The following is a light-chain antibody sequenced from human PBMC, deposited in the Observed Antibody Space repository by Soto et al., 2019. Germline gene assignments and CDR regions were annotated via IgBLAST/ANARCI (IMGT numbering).Light chain of an antibody. CDR3: QQSYSTPPT. CDR2: AAS. J-gene: IGKJ1*01. V-gene: IGKV1-39*01. CDR1: QSISSS. Sequence: DIQMPQSPSSLSASVGDRVTITCRASQSISSSLNWYHQKPGKAPKRLIYAASSLQSGVPSRFSGSGSGTDFTLTISSLQPEDFATYYCQQSYSTPPTFGQGTKVEIK.